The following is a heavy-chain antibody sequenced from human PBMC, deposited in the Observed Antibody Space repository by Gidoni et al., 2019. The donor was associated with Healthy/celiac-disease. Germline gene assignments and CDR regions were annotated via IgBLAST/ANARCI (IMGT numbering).Heavy chain of an antibody. Sequence: QVQLQQWGAGLLKPSETLSLTCAVYGGSFSGYYWSWIRQPPGKGLEWIGEINHRGSTNYNPSLKSRVTISVDTSKNQFSLKLSSVTAADTAVYYCARGRRWIQLGFDYWGQGTLVTVSS. CDR3: ARGRRWIQLGFDY. CDR2: INHRGST. V-gene: IGHV4-34*01. D-gene: IGHD5-18*01. J-gene: IGHJ4*02. CDR1: GGSFSGYY.